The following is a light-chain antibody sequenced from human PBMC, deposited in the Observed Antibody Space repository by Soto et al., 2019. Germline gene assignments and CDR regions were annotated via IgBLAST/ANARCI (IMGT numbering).Light chain of an antibody. CDR1: QSVSSS. Sequence: EIVMTQSPATLSVSPGERATLSCRASQSVSSSLAWYQQKPGQAPRLRIYAASTRATGIPARFSGSGSGTAFTPTISSLQSKDFAVYYCQQYNNWPQTFGQGTKVEIK. CDR3: QQYNNWPQT. V-gene: IGKV3-15*01. J-gene: IGKJ1*01. CDR2: AAS.